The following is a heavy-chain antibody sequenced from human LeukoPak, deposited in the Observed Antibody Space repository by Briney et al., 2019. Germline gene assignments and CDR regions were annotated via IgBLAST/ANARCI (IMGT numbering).Heavy chain of an antibody. D-gene: IGHD2-2*02. CDR3: ARGPGAAAAIPGRRSGLDP. CDR2: INHSGST. J-gene: IGHJ5*02. Sequence: KPSETLSLTCAVYGGSFSGYYWSWIRQPPGKGLEWIGEINHSGSTNYNPSLKSRVTISVDTSKNQFSLKLSSVTAADTAVYYCARGPGAAAAIPGRRSGLDPWGQGTLVTVSS. CDR1: GGSFSGYY. V-gene: IGHV4-34*01.